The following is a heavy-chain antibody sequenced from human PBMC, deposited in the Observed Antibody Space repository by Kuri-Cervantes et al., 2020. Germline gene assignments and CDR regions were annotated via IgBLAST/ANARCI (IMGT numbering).Heavy chain of an antibody. CDR2: ISGSGGST. CDR1: GFTFSSYA. Sequence: GGSLRLSCAASGFTFSSYAMSWVRQAPGKGLEWVSAISGSGGSTYYADSVKGRFTISRDNSKNTLYLQMSSLRAEDTAVYYCARDTTHPMATIIAYYYYGLDVWGQGTTVTVSS. V-gene: IGHV3-23*01. D-gene: IGHD5-24*01. CDR3: ARDTTHPMATIIAYYYYGLDV. J-gene: IGHJ6*02.